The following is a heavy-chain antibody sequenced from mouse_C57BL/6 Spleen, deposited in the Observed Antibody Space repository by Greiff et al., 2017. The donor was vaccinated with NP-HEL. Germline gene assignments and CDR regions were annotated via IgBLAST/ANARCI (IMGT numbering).Heavy chain of an antibody. Sequence: VQLQHSGPELVKPGASVKISCKASGYSFTSYYIHWVKQRPGQGLEWIGWIYLGSGNTKYNEKFKGKATLTADTSSSTAYMQLSSLTSEDSAVYYCARDYYGSSYGAWFAYWGQGTLVTVSA. D-gene: IGHD1-1*01. J-gene: IGHJ3*01. CDR2: IYLGSGNT. CDR1: GYSFTSYY. CDR3: ARDYYGSSYGAWFAY. V-gene: IGHV1-66*01.